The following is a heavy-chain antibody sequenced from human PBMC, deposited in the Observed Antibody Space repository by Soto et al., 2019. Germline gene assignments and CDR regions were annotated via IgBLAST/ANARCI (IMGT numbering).Heavy chain of an antibody. V-gene: IGHV3-23*01. D-gene: IGHD2-15*01. J-gene: IGHJ4*02. CDR1: GFTCSSYA. CDR3: AKTVVEVATTKGYHY. CDR2: ISGSGGST. Sequence: EVQLLESGGGLVQPGGSLRLSCAASGFTCSSYAMSWVRQAPGKGLEWVSAISGSGGSTYYADSVNGRFTISRDNPKNTLYQQMTGLRAEDTALYYCAKTVVEVATTKGYHYWGQGTLVTVSS.